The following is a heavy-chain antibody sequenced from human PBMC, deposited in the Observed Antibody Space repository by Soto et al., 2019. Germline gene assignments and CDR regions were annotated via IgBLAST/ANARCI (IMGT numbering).Heavy chain of an antibody. CDR1: GFTFSSYG. CDR2: ISYDGSNK. V-gene: IGHV3-30*18. D-gene: IGHD6-13*01. CDR3: AKDLESAAAHGY. J-gene: IGHJ4*02. Sequence: QVQLVESGGGVVQPGRSLRLSCAASGFTFSSYGMHWVRQAPGKGLEWVAVISYDGSNKYYADSVKGRFTISRDNSKNTLYLQMNSLRAEDTAVYYCAKDLESAAAHGYWGQGTLLTVSS.